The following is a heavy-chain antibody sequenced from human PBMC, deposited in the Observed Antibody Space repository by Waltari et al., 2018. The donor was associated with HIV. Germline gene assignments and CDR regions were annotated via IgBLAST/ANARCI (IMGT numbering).Heavy chain of an antibody. CDR1: RSTFSSYS. V-gene: IGHV3-21*01. CDR3: ARDEAEMATLTAFDI. Sequence: EVQLVESGGGLVKHGGSLRLSCAASRSTFSSYSMNWVRQAPGKGLEWVSSISSGSVYIYYADSVKGRFTISRDNAKNSLYLQMNSLRAEDTAVYYCARDEAEMATLTAFDIWGQGTMVTVSS. CDR2: ISSGSVYI. J-gene: IGHJ3*02. D-gene: IGHD5-12*01.